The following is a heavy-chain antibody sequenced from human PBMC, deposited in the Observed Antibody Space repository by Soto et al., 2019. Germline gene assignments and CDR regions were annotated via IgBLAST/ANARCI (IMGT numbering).Heavy chain of an antibody. V-gene: IGHV3-23*01. J-gene: IGHJ3*01. CDR2: ISGSGYST. CDR3: AKGDTSTVEGEECFDV. D-gene: IGHD5-18*01. Sequence: EVQLLESGGGLLQPGGSLRLSCVGSGFIFTNYAISWVRQAPGKGLEWVSSISGSGYSTYYADSVKGRLTISRDNSRDSAYLQINGLRADDTAVYYCAKGDTSTVEGEECFDVWGQGTRVTVSS. CDR1: GFIFTNYA.